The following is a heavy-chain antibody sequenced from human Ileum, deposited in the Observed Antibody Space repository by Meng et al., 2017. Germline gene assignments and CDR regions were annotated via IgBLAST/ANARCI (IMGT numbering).Heavy chain of an antibody. CDR1: GFPFSFYA. Sequence: EVQLLQSGGGFVESGWPLRLSCAASGFPFSFYAMGWVCQAPGQGLELVSAISASGDSTYYADSVKGRFTVSRDNSKYTLYLQMESLRAEDTAMYYCAFDFWGQGTLVTVSS. J-gene: IGHJ4*02. CDR3: AFDF. CDR2: ISASGDST. V-gene: IGHV3-23*01.